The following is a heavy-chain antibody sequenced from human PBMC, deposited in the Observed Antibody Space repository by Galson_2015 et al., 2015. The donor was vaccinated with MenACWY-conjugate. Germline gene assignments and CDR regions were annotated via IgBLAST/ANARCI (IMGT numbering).Heavy chain of an antibody. D-gene: IGHD3-9*01. V-gene: IGHV3-30-3*01. CDR1: GFIFTNHA. CDR3: VRDASPLGRYFDSKGWDY. Sequence: SLRLSCAVSGFIFTNHAMHWVRQAPGKGLEWVGVISYDGINKYYADSVKGRVTISRDDSQNTLFLQWNSLRGEDTAIYYCVRDASPLGRYFDSKGWDYWGQGSLVTVSS. J-gene: IGHJ4*02. CDR2: ISYDGINK.